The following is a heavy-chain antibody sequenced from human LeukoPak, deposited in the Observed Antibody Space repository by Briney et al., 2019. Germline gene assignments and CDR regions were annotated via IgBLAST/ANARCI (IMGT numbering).Heavy chain of an antibody. CDR3: DLGITGTTGDY. J-gene: IGHJ4*02. D-gene: IGHD1-7*01. CDR2: ISYDGSNK. CDR1: GFTFSSYA. Sequence: PGRSLRLSCAASGFTFSSYAMHWVRQAPGKGLEWVAVISYDGSNKYYADSVKGRFTISRDNSKNSLYLQMNSLRAEDTALYATDLGITGTTGDYWGQGTLVTVSS. V-gene: IGHV3-30*14.